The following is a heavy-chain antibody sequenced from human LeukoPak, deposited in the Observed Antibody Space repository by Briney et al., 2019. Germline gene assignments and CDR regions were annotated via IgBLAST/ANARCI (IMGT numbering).Heavy chain of an antibody. CDR2: TTSSGKTI. CDR3: ARQAICGYNCYYRHLDL. CDR1: GFTFSSYT. Sequence: PGGSLRLSCAASGFTFSSYTMNWVRQAPGKGLEWVSYTTSSGKTIYYADSLEGRFTISRDNAKNSLYLQMSSLRAEDTALYYCARQAICGYNCYYRHLDLWGQGTLVTVSS. V-gene: IGHV3-48*01. J-gene: IGHJ4*02. D-gene: IGHD2-21*01.